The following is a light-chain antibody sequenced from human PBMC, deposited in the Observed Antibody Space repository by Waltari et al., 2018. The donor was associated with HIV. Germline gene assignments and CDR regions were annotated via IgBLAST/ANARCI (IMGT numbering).Light chain of an antibody. CDR3: AAWDDNLIGLV. CDR1: SSNIGSNL. Sequence: QSVLTQPPSASGTPGQRVTISCSGSSSNIGSNLVDWYQQLPGTAPKPLIYSNNQRPSVVPDRFSGSKSGTAASLAISGLQSEDEADYYCAAWDDNLIGLVFGGGTKVTVL. CDR2: SNN. J-gene: IGLJ3*02. V-gene: IGLV1-44*01.